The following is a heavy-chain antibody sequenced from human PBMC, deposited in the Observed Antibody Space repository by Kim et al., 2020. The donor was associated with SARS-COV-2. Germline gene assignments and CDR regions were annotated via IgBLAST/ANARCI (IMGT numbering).Heavy chain of an antibody. CDR1: GFTFSSYG. Sequence: GGSLRLSRAASGFTFSSYGMHWVRQAPGKGLEWVAVISYDGSNKYYADSVKGRFTISRDNSKKTLYLQMNSLRAEGTAAYYCAGPPRYYGSGSYYIPHYYDGMDGWGQGTTVTVSS. CDR3: AGPPRYYGSGSYYIPHYYDGMDG. CDR2: ISYDGSNK. J-gene: IGHJ6*02. D-gene: IGHD3-10*01. V-gene: IGHV3-33*05.